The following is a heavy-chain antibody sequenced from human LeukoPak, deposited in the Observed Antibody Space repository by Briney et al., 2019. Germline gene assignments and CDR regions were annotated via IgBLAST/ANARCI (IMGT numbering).Heavy chain of an antibody. J-gene: IGHJ3*02. Sequence: ASVKVSCKASGYTFTSYGITWVRQAPGQGLEWMGWISAYNGNTDHAQKLQGRVTMTTDTSTSTAYMELRSLRSDDTVVYYCAREGVRSGYAAAFDIWGQGTLVTVSS. D-gene: IGHD5-12*01. CDR3: AREGVRSGYAAAFDI. V-gene: IGHV1-18*01. CDR1: GYTFTSYG. CDR2: ISAYNGNT.